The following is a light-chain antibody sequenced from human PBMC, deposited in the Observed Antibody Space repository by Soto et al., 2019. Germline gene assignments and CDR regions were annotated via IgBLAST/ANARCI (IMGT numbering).Light chain of an antibody. CDR3: CSYAGYSTFVV. CDR2: EVT. V-gene: IGLV2-23*02. Sequence: QSALTQPASVSGSPGQSITISCTGTSSDVGSFNLVSWYQHHPDKAPKLIIYEVTKRPSGVSDRLSASKSGNTASLTISGLQAEDEADYYCCSYAGYSTFVVFGGGTKVTVL. CDR1: SSDVGSFNL. J-gene: IGLJ2*01.